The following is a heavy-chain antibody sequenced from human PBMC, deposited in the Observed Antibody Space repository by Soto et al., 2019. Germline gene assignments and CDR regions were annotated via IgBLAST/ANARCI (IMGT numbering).Heavy chain of an antibody. CDR2: MSGGGDTT. CDR3: ARDLLWSGYPYYYYGMDV. Sequence: GGSLRLSCAASGFTFSSYAMTWVRQAPGKGLEWVSAMSGGGDTTYSADSVKGRFTISRDNSKNTLYLQLNSLRAEDTAVYYCARDLLWSGYPYYYYGMDVWGQGTTVTVSS. D-gene: IGHD3-3*01. CDR1: GFTFSSYA. V-gene: IGHV3-23*01. J-gene: IGHJ6*02.